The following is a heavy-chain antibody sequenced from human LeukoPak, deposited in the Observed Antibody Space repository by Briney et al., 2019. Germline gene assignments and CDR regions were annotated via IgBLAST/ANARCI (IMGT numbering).Heavy chain of an antibody. V-gene: IGHV3-21*04. Sequence: GGSLRLSCAASGFTFSSYSMNWVRQAPGKGLEWVSSISSSSSYIYYADSVKGRFTVSRDNAKNSLYLQMNSLRAEDTAVYYCARDHGGAAAGEYYYYGMDVWGQGTTVTVSS. CDR3: ARDHGGAAAGEYYYYGMDV. CDR1: GFTFSSYS. D-gene: IGHD6-13*01. CDR2: ISSSSSYI. J-gene: IGHJ6*02.